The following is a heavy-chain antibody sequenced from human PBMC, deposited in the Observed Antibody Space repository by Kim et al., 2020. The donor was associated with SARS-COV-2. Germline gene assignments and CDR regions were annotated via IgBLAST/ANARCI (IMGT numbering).Heavy chain of an antibody. CDR3: STTLYLALHH. CDR1: GITFQISW. CDR2: IKSEADREAP. J-gene: IGHJ1*01. D-gene: IGHD2-15*01. V-gene: IGHV3-15*01. Sequence: GGSLRLSCVASGITFQISWMSWVRQSPGKGLEWLALIKSEADREAPDYAAPVDGRFAISSDDSTSLEFLHLNSLQTAVTAVSYYSTTLYLALHHWG.